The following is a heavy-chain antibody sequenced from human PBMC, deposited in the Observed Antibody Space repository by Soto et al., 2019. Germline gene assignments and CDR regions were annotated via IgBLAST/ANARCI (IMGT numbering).Heavy chain of an antibody. V-gene: IGHV1-69*06. J-gene: IGHJ6*02. D-gene: IGHD6-13*01. CDR3: ARARGGCTGTSCYHYFYYGLDV. CDR2: ILPIFGTA. CDR1: GGTFSNYA. Sequence: SVKVSCKASGGTFSNYAINWVRQAPGQGLEWMGGILPIFGTAKYAQTFQGRVTITADRSTSTAYMELSSLRSEATAVYYCARARGGCTGTSCYHYFYYGLDVWGQGTTVTVSS.